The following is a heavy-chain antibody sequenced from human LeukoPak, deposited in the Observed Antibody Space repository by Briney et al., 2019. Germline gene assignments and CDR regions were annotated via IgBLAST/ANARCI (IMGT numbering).Heavy chain of an antibody. V-gene: IGHV3-9*01. CDR3: ARHFKAGEWFDP. CDR2: ISWNSGSI. CDR1: GFTFDDYA. D-gene: IGHD3-16*01. Sequence: PGRSLRLSCAASGFTFDDYAMHWVRQAPGKGLEWVSGISWNSGSIGYADSVKGRFTISRDNAKNSLYLQMNSLRAEDTAVYYCARHFKAGEWFDPWGQGTLVTVSS. J-gene: IGHJ5*02.